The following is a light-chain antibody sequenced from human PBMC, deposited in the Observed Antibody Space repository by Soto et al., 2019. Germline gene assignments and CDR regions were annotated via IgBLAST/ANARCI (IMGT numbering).Light chain of an antibody. V-gene: IGKV3-15*01. CDR2: VTS. Sequence: EIVMTQSPATLSVSPGERATLSCRASQSVSSNLAWYQQKPGQAPRLLIYVTSTRATGIPARFSGSGSGTDFTLTIGTLQSEDFAVYYCQQYNKWPLTFGGGTKVGIK. CDR3: QQYNKWPLT. J-gene: IGKJ4*01. CDR1: QSVSSN.